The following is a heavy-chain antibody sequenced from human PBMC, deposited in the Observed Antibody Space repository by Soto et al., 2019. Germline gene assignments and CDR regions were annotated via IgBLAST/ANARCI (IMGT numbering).Heavy chain of an antibody. J-gene: IGHJ2*01. CDR3: ARESHDILTGPPWVWYFDI. Sequence: QVQLQQWGAGPLRPLETLSLTCGVSGGSFSGYYWAWIRQSPGKGLEWIGEINDRGSINYNPSLKSRVSISVDTSKNHYSLYLRSVTAADTAVYYCARESHDILTGPPWVWYFDIWGRGTLVTVSS. V-gene: IGHV4-34*01. CDR2: INDRGSI. D-gene: IGHD3-9*01. CDR1: GGSFSGYY.